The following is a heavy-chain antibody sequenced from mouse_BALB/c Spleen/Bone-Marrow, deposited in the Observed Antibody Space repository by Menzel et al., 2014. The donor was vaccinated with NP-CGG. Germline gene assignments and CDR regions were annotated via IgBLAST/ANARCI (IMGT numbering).Heavy chain of an antibody. Sequence: VQLQQSGPGLVAPSQSLSITCTVSGFSLTGYGVNWVRQPPGKGLEWLGMIWGDGSTDYNSALKSRLSISMDNSKRQVFLKMNSLQTDDTARYYCARDRYDGAMDYWGQGTSVTVSS. D-gene: IGHD2-14*01. CDR2: IWGDGST. V-gene: IGHV2-6-7*01. CDR3: ARDRYDGAMDY. J-gene: IGHJ4*01. CDR1: GFSLTGYG.